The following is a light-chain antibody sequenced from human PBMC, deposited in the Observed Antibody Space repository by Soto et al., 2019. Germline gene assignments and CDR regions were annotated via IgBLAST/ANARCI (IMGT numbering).Light chain of an antibody. CDR1: QSVSSN. CDR2: GAS. Sequence: EIVMTQSPATLSVSPGERATLSCRASQSVSSNLAWYQQKPGQAPRLLIYGASTRATGIPARFSGIGSGTEFTLSISSLQSEDSAVYSCQQYNNLPPWTFGKGTKVEI. J-gene: IGKJ1*01. V-gene: IGKV3-15*01. CDR3: QQYNNLPPWT.